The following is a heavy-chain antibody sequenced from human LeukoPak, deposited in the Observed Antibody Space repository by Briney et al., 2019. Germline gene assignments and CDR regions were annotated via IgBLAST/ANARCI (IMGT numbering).Heavy chain of an antibody. J-gene: IGHJ6*03. V-gene: IGHV3-30*03. CDR3: ARDLDLYYYMDV. CDR2: ISYDGSNK. Sequence: GGTLRLSCAASGFTFSSYGMSWVRQAPGRGLEWVAVISYDGSNKYYADSVKGRFTISRDNSKNTLYLQMNSLRAEDTAVYYCARDLDLYYYMDVWGKGTTVTVSS. CDR1: GFTFSSYG.